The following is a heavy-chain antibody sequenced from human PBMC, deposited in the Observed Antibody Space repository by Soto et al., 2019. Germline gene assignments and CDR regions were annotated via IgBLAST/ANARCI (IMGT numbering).Heavy chain of an antibody. CDR1: GFASDNG. CDR3: VSWVTAHFDN. J-gene: IGHJ4*02. D-gene: IGHD2-21*02. CDR2: VDYSGNSQ. V-gene: IGHV3-23*05. Sequence: GGSLRLSCAASGFASDNGMTWVRQAPGKGLEWISTVDYSGNSQHYADSVKGRFTISRDKSRDTIALQMSNLRAEDTALYYCVSWVTAHFDNWGQGTLVTVYS.